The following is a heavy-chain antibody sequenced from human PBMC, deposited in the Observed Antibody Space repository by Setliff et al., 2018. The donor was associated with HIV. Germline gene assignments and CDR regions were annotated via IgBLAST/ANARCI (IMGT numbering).Heavy chain of an antibody. D-gene: IGHD6-19*01. Sequence: PGGSLRLSCSASGFTFDDYGMSWVRQAPGKGLEWVSGVTWHGSSTGYADSVKGRFVISRDNARNSLYLQMNSLRAEDTALYYCARENNRGWHWLDPFDYWGQGTLVTVSS. V-gene: IGHV3-20*04. J-gene: IGHJ4*02. CDR2: VTWHGSST. CDR1: GFTFDDYG. CDR3: ARENNRGWHWLDPFDY.